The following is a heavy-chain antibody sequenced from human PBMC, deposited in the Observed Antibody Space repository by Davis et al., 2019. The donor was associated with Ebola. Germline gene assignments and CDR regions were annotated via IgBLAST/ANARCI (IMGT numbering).Heavy chain of an antibody. V-gene: IGHV1-18*01. CDR1: GYTFTSYG. D-gene: IGHD6-13*01. Sequence: AASVKVSCKTFGYTFTSYGITWVRQAPGQGLEWMGWISAYNGKTSYAQNFQDRVTMTTDTSTTTAYMELRSLRSDDTAVYYCARDGQQLTRGYFDYWGQGTLVTVSS. CDR2: ISAYNGKT. CDR3: ARDGQQLTRGYFDY. J-gene: IGHJ4*02.